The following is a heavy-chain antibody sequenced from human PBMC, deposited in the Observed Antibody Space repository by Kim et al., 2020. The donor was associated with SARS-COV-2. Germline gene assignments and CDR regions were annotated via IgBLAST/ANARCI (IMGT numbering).Heavy chain of an antibody. V-gene: IGHV1-46*01. J-gene: IGHJ6*02. D-gene: IGHD4-17*01. Sequence: ASVKVSCKASGHTFTNYYMHWVRQAPGQGLEWMGIINPSGGSTSYAQKFQGRVTMTRDTSTSTVYMNLSSLRSEDTAVYYCARDLTTTVTTPGVGYYYGMDVWGQGTTVTVSS. CDR2: INPSGGST. CDR3: ARDLTTTVTTPGVGYYYGMDV. CDR1: GHTFTNYY.